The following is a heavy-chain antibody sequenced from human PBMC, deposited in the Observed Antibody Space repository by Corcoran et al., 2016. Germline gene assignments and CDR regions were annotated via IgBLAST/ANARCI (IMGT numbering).Heavy chain of an antibody. D-gene: IGHD1-26*01. CDR3: ARVSGSYQDYYYYYGMDV. CDR1: GFTFSSYS. Sequence: EVQLVESGGGLVKPGGSLRLSCAASGFTFSSYSMNWVRQAPGKGLEWVSSISSSSSYIYYADSVKGRFTISRDNAKNSLYLQMNSLGAEDTAVYYCARVSGSYQDYYYYYGMDVWGQGTTVTVSS. CDR2: ISSSSSYI. J-gene: IGHJ6*02. V-gene: IGHV3-21*01.